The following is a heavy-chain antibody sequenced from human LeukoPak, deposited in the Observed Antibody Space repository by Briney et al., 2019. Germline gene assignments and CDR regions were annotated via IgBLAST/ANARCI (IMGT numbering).Heavy chain of an antibody. D-gene: IGHD1-26*01. CDR3: ARVSRWAEAIDY. CDR2: IHYSGGT. CDR1: GGAITTYY. J-gene: IGHJ4*02. Sequence: SETLSLTCTVSGGAITTYYWNWIRQPPGKGLEWIGYIHYSGGTNHNPSVKSRVTMSVDTSKNQFSLRLTSVTAADTVVYYCARVSRWAEAIDYWGQGTLVTVSS. V-gene: IGHV4-59*01.